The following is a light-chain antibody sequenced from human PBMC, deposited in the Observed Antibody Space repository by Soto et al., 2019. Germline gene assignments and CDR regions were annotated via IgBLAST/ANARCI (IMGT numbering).Light chain of an antibody. J-gene: IGLJ3*02. V-gene: IGLV1-40*01. CDR3: QSYDSSLSGSGV. Sequence: QSVLTQPPSVSGAPGQRVTISCTGSSSNIGAGYDVHWYQQLPGTAPKLLIYGYINRPSGVPDRFSGSKSGTSASLAITGLQDEDEADYYCQSYDSSLSGSGVFGGGTKLTVL. CDR2: GYI. CDR1: SSNIGAGYD.